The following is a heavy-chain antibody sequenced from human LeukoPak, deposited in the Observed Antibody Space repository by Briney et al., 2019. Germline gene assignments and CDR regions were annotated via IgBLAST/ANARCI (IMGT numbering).Heavy chain of an antibody. Sequence: SETLSLTCTVSGGSISSYYWSWIRQPPGKELEWMGYIYYSGSTNYNPSLKSRVTISEDTSKNQFSLKLSSVTAADTAVYYGARGGRRGVAGMDVWGQGTTVTVSS. J-gene: IGHJ6*02. CDR1: GGSISSYY. CDR3: ARGGRRGVAGMDV. D-gene: IGHD3-10*01. V-gene: IGHV4-59*01. CDR2: IYYSGST.